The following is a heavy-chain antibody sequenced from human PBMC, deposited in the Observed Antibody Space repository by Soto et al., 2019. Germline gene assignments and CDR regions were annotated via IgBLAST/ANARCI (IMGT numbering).Heavy chain of an antibody. D-gene: IGHD3-3*02. CDR3: AKDRGGRTFLEWLLVGFDY. J-gene: IGHJ4*02. V-gene: IGHV3-23*01. CDR2: ISGSGDST. Sequence: GRSPRLSCAASGFTFNKYAVSWVLQAPRKGLEWGSSISGSGDSTYYADSVKGRFTISRDNSKNTLFLLMNSLRDKDTAVYYCAKDRGGRTFLEWLLVGFDYWGQGTLVTVSS. CDR1: GFTFNKYA.